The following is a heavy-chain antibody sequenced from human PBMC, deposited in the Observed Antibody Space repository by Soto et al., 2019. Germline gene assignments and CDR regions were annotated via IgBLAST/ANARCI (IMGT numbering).Heavy chain of an antibody. V-gene: IGHV4-59*01. CDR2: IYNSGRT. CDR3: ARDGGRYYAMDV. D-gene: IGHD3-3*01. Sequence: LXLXCTVCGDSINSXCWSWIGQPPGKGLECIGNIYNSGRTKYNPSLKSRVTISVDTSKTHFSLRLSSVTAADTAVYYCARDGGRYYAMDVWGQGTTGTVSS. J-gene: IGHJ6*02. CDR1: GDSINSXC.